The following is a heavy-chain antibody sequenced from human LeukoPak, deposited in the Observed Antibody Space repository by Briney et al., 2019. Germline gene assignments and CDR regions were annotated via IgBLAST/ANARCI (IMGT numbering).Heavy chain of an antibody. CDR2: ISAGGSST. J-gene: IGHJ4*02. V-gene: IGHV3-23*01. D-gene: IGHD6-19*01. CDR3: AKGPTSVAAYYFDN. CDR1: GFNFSNYA. Sequence: GGSLRLSCAASGFNFSNYAMSWVRQAPGKGLEWVVGISAGGSSTYYADSVKGRFTISRDNSKNTLYLQMNNLRAEDTAVYYCAKGPTSVAAYYFDNWGQGNPVTVSS.